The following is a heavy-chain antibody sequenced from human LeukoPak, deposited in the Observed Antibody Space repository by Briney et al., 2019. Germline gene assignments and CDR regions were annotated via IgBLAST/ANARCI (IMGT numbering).Heavy chain of an antibody. CDR1: GFTFSSYS. V-gene: IGHV3-21*01. D-gene: IGHD2-15*01. J-gene: IGHJ4*02. CDR2: ISSSSSSI. CDR3: ARRDNYDY. Sequence: GGSLRLSCAASGFTFSSYSMNWVRQAPGKGLEWVSSISSSSSSIYYSDSVKGRFTVSRDNAKSSLFLQMNSLRDEDTAVYYCARRDNYDYWGQGTLVTVSS.